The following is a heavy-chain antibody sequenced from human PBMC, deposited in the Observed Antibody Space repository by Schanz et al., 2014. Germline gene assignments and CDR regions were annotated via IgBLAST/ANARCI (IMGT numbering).Heavy chain of an antibody. V-gene: IGHV3-48*01. Sequence: EVQLVESGGGLVQPRGSLRLSCAASEFSFSSFGMNWVRQAPGKGLEWVSYISSSSSTIYYADSVKGRFTISRDNAKNSLYLQMNSLRAEDTGVYYCARDHQWLARYYMDVWGKGTTVTVSS. CDR3: ARDHQWLARYYMDV. J-gene: IGHJ6*03. D-gene: IGHD6-19*01. CDR1: EFSFSSFG. CDR2: ISSSSSTI.